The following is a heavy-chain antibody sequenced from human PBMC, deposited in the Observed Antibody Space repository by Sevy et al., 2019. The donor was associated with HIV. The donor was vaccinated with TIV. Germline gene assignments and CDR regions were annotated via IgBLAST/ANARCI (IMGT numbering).Heavy chain of an antibody. CDR2: ISWNSGRI. Sequence: GGSLRLSCAASGFTFDDYAMHWVRQGPGEGLEWVSGISWNSGRIGYADSVKGRFTISRDSAKNSLYLQMNSLRAEDTALYYCTGKGANDAFDIWGQGTMVTVSS. D-gene: IGHD3-16*01. CDR1: GFTFDDYA. CDR3: TGKGANDAFDI. J-gene: IGHJ3*02. V-gene: IGHV3-9*01.